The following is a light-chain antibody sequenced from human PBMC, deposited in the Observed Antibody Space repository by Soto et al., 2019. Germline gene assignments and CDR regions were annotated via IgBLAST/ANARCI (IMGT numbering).Light chain of an antibody. CDR3: AAWDDSLNGRV. V-gene: IGLV1-44*01. J-gene: IGLJ3*02. CDR2: NND. CDR1: NSNIGSNA. Sequence: QSVLTLPPSASGTPGQRVTISCSGNNSNIGSNAVSWYQQLPGTAPKLLIYNNDQRPSGVPDRFSASKSGTSASLAISGLQSGDEADYYCAAWDDSLNGRVFGGGTKLTVL.